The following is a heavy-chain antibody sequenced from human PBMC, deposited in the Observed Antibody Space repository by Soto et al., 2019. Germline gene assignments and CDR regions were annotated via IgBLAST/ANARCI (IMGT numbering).Heavy chain of an antibody. D-gene: IGHD3-22*01. CDR2: IYYSGST. V-gene: IGHV4-31*03. CDR1: GGSISSGGYY. Sequence: SETLSLTCTVSGGSISSGGYYWSWIRQHPGKGLEWIGYIYYSGSTYYNPSLKSRVTISVDTSKNQFSLKLSSVTAADTAVYYCARAIGPGYDSSGYYFRSYYFDYWGQGTLVTVSS. CDR3: ARAIGPGYDSSGYYFRSYYFDY. J-gene: IGHJ4*02.